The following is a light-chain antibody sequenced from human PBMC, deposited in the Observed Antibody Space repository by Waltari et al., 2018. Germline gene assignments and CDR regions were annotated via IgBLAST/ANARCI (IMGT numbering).Light chain of an antibody. CDR2: GVS. J-gene: IGKJ1*01. CDR3: QQYNNWPLT. V-gene: IGKV3-15*01. Sequence: EIVMTQSPATLSVSPGERATLSCRASQSVSSNLAWYQQKPGQAPRLLIYGVSTRATGIPARFSGSGSGTEFTLTISSLQSEDFAVYYCQQYNNWPLTFGQGTKEEIK. CDR1: QSVSSN.